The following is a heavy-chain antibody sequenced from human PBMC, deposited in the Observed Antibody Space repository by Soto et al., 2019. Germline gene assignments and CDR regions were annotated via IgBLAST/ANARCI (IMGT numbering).Heavy chain of an antibody. D-gene: IGHD3-10*01. J-gene: IGHJ3*02. V-gene: IGHV4-61*01. CDR3: ARARSWIRHAFDN. Sequence: SEALFLSCPFSGGSVSSNSYYWSWFRQPPGKGLGGIGDIYYSGNTNYNPSLKSRVTTSVDTSKNQFSPRANSVPAADTAVYYCARARSWIRHAFDNCGQGTMVTDS. CDR1: GGSVSSNSYY. CDR2: IYYSGNT.